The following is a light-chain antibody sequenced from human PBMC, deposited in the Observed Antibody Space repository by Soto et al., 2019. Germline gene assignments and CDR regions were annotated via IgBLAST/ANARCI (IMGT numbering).Light chain of an antibody. J-gene: IGKJ1*01. CDR3: QQYNNWPRT. V-gene: IGKV3-15*01. CDR2: GAS. CDR1: QSVSSN. Sequence: EIVMTQSPATLSVSPGERATLSCRASQSVSSNLAWYQQKPGQAPRLLIYGASTRAPGIPARFSGSGSGTEFTLTISSLQSADFAVYYWQQYNNWPRTFGQGTKVDIK.